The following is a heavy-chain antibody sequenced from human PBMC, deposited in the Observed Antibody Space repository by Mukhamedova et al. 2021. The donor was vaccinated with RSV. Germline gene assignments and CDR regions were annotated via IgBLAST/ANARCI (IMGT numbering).Heavy chain of an antibody. V-gene: IGHV3-15*01. J-gene: IGHJ3*02. D-gene: IGHD5-18*01. Sequence: GRFTISRDDSKNTLYLQMNSLKTEDTAVYYCTTDRRGYSYGYISWGDIWGQGTMVTVSS. CDR3: TTDRRGYSYGYISWGDI.